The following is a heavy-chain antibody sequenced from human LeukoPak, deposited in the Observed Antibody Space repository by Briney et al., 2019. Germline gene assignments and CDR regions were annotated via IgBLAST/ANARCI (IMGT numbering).Heavy chain of an antibody. V-gene: IGHV3-48*03. CDR2: ISSSGSTI. CDR3: ARDIQLST. CDR1: GFTFSSYE. D-gene: IGHD5-24*01. Sequence: GGSLRLSCAASGFTFSSYEMNWVRQAPGKGLEWVSYISSSGSTIYYADSVKGRFTISRDNSKDTLFLQMNSLRAEDTAIYYCARDIQLSTWGLGTMVTVSS. J-gene: IGHJ3*01.